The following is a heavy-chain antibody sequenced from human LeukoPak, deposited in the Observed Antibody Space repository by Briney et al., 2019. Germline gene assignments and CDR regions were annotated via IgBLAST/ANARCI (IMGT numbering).Heavy chain of an antibody. Sequence: GGSLRLSCAASGFTFDDHGMSWVRQVPGKGLEWVSGTNWDGGSTGYADSVKGRFTISRDNAKNSLHLQMNSLRPEDTAVYYCAKDGQLGGSSWFTLYFDYWGQGTLVTVSS. V-gene: IGHV3-20*04. D-gene: IGHD6-13*01. CDR3: AKDGQLGGSSWFTLYFDY. CDR1: GFTFDDHG. CDR2: TNWDGGST. J-gene: IGHJ4*02.